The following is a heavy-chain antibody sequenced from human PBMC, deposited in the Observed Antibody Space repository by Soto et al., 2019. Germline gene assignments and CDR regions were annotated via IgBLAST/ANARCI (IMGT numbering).Heavy chain of an antibody. J-gene: IGHJ4*02. D-gene: IGHD6-13*01. CDR1: GFTFSNAW. CDR2: IKSKTDCGTT. Sequence: GGSLRLSCAASGFTFSNAWMRWVRQAPGEGLEWVGRIKSKTDCGTTDYAAPVKGRFTISRDDSKNTLYLQMNSLKTEDTAVYYCATSRPISSWSGFDSWGPGTLVTVYS. V-gene: IGHV3-15*01. CDR3: ATSRPISSWSGFDS.